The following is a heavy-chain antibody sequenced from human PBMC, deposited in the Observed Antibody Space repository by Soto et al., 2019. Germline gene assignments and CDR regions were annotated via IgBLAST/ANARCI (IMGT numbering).Heavy chain of an antibody. CDR2: MNPNSGNT. CDR3: ARSPPRVERNNYAGGWFDP. D-gene: IGHD4-4*01. V-gene: IGHV1-8*01. Sequence: QVQLVQSGAEVKKPGASVKVSCKASGYTFTSYDINWVRQATGQGLEWMGWMNPNSGNTGYTQKFQGRVTMTWKTPISTAYMELSSLRFEDTAVYYCARSPPRVERNNYAGGWFDPWGQGTLGTVSS. CDR1: GYTFTSYD. J-gene: IGHJ5*02.